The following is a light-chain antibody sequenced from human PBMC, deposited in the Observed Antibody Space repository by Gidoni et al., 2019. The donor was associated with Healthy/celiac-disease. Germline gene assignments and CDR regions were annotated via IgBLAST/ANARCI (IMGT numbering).Light chain of an antibody. J-gene: IGKJ4*01. CDR1: QSVSSSY. Sequence: EIVLTQSPGTLALSPGERATLACRASQSVSSSYLAWYQQKAGQAPRLLIYGASSRATGIPDRFSGSGSGTDFTLTISRLEPEDFAVYYCQQYGSSPGLTFGGGTKVEFK. V-gene: IGKV3-20*01. CDR2: GAS. CDR3: QQYGSSPGLT.